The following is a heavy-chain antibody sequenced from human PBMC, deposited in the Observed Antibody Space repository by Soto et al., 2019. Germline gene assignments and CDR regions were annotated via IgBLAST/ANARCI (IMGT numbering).Heavy chain of an antibody. Sequence: PSETLSLTCTVSGGSISSDYYHWTWIRQSPGKGLEWIGYIHYSGSTHYNPSLKSRVTISVDTSKNQFSLKLSSVTAADTAVYYCASLVCSSTSCYGYYYMDVWGKGTTVTVSS. J-gene: IGHJ6*03. V-gene: IGHV4-30-4*08. CDR1: GGSISSDYYH. CDR3: ASLVCSSTSCYGYYYMDV. D-gene: IGHD2-2*01. CDR2: IHYSGST.